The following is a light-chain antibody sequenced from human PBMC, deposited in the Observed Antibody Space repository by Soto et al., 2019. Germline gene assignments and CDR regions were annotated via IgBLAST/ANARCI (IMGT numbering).Light chain of an antibody. J-gene: IGKJ1*01. CDR3: QHYYSSQWT. Sequence: DVQMSQSPSTLSASVGDRVTITCRAGQSISSWLAWYQQKPGKAPKLLIYKASSLESGVPSRFSGSGSGTEFTLTISSLPPDDSATYYCQHYYSSQWTFGQGTKVDIK. CDR1: QSISSW. V-gene: IGKV1-5*03. CDR2: KAS.